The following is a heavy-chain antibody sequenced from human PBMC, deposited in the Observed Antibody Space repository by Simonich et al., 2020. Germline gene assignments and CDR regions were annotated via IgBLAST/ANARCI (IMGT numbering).Heavy chain of an antibody. CDR3: ARMTTVSDYYFDY. J-gene: IGHJ4*02. Sequence: EVQLVESGGGLVKPGGSLRLSCAASGFTFSSYSMNWVRQAPGKGLGWVSSISSSRSYINYADSVKGRFTISRDNAKNSLYLQMNSLRAEDTAVYYCARMTTVSDYYFDYWGQGTLVTVSS. CDR1: GFTFSSYS. CDR2: ISSSRSYI. D-gene: IGHD4-4*01. V-gene: IGHV3-21*01.